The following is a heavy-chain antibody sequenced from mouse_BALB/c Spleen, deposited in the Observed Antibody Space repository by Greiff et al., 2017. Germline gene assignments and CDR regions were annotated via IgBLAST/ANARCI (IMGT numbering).Heavy chain of an antibody. CDR2: IGNKANGYTT. CDR3: ARDIPYYYGSSYGYAMDY. CDR1: GFTFTDYY. D-gene: IGHD1-1*01. Sequence: EVKLQESGGGLVQPGGSLRLSCATSGFTFTDYYMSWVRQPPGKALEWLGFIGNKANGYTTEYSESVKGRFTISRDNSQSILYLQMNTLRAEDSATYYCARDIPYYYGSSYGYAMDYWGQGTSVTVSS. J-gene: IGHJ4*01. V-gene: IGHV7-3*02.